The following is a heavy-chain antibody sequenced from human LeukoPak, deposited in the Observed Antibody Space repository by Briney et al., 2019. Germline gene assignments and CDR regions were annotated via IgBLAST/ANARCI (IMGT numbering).Heavy chain of an antibody. V-gene: IGHV1-8*01. CDR1: GYTFTSYD. Sequence: GASVKVSCKASGYTFTSYDINWVRQATGQGLEWMGWMNPNSDNTGYAQKFQGRVTMTRNTSISTAYMELSSLRSEDTAVYYCARVLGSGRRNLNWFDPWGQGTPVTVPS. CDR3: ARVLGSGRRNLNWFDP. D-gene: IGHD3-10*01. CDR2: MNPNSDNT. J-gene: IGHJ5*02.